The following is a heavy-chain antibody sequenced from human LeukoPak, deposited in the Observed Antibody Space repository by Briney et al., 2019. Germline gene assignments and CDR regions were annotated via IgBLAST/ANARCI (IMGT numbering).Heavy chain of an antibody. V-gene: IGHV3-33*01. CDR3: ARDKVSRYFDY. D-gene: IGHD6-19*01. CDR2: IGHEGNDI. CDR1: GFPFSAYG. Sequence: GGSLRLSCAASGFPFSAYGMHWVRQAPGKGLEWVAVIGHEGNDITYGDSVKGRFIISRDNSKNTLYLEMDSLRAEDTAVYYCARDKVSRYFDYLGQGALVTVSS. J-gene: IGHJ4*02.